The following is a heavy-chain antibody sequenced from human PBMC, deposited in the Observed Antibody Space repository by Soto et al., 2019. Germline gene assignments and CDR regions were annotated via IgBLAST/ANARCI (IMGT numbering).Heavy chain of an antibody. CDR3: ARGSYYYDSSGYYHY. D-gene: IGHD3-22*01. Sequence: QVQLQESGPGLVKPSQTLSLTCTVSGGSISSGDYYWSWIRQPPGQGLEWIGYIYYSGSTYYNPSRKSRVTISVDTSENPFSMQLSSVTAAVTAVYYCARGSYYYDSSGYYHYWGQGNLVTVSA. V-gene: IGHV4-30-4*01. CDR2: IYYSGST. CDR1: GGSISSGDYY. J-gene: IGHJ4*02.